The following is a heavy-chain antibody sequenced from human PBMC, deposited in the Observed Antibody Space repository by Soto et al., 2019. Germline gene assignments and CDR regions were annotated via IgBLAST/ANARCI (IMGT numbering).Heavy chain of an antibody. CDR1: GFTFSSYG. D-gene: IGHD3-22*01. CDR2: ISYDGSNK. CDR3: AKDLKEPPPNYYDSSGPMFDDAFDI. V-gene: IGHV3-30*18. Sequence: GGSLRLSCAASGFTFSSYGMHWVRQAPGKGLEWVAVISYDGSNKYYADSVKGRFTISRDNSKNTLYLQMNSLRAEDTAVYYCAKDLKEPPPNYYDSSGPMFDDAFDIWGQGTMVTVSS. J-gene: IGHJ3*02.